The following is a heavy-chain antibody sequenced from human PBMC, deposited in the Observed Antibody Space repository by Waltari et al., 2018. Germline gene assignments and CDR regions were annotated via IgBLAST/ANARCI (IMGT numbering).Heavy chain of an antibody. V-gene: IGHV4-34*01. Sequence: QVQLQQWGAGLLKPSETLSLTCAVYGGSFSGYYWSWIRQPPGKGLEWIGEINHSGSTNYNPSLKSRVTISVDTSKNQFSLKLSSVTAADTAVYYCARWSGSYDSSGYYKYYFDYWGQGTLVTVSS. D-gene: IGHD3-22*01. J-gene: IGHJ4*02. CDR1: GGSFSGYY. CDR3: ARWSGSYDSSGYYKYYFDY. CDR2: INHSGST.